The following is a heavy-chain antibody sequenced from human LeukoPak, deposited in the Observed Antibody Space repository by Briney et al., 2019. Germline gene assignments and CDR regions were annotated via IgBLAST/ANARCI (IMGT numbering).Heavy chain of an antibody. CDR2: IYTSGST. CDR3: ARVTTVTTGAHYYYYYMDV. Sequence: LETLSLTCTVSGGSISSYYWSWIRQPAGKGLEWIGRIYTSGSTNYNPSLKSRVTMSVDTSKNQFSLKLSSVTAADTAVYYCARVTTVTTGAHYYYYYMDVWGKGTTVTVSS. D-gene: IGHD4-17*01. CDR1: GGSISSYY. J-gene: IGHJ6*03. V-gene: IGHV4-4*07.